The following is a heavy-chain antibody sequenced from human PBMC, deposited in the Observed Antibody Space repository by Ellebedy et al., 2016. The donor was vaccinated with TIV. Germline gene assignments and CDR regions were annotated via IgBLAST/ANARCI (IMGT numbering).Heavy chain of an antibody. V-gene: IGHV3-23*01. CDR2: ISYSGDSR. D-gene: IGHD5-12*01. Sequence: GESLKISCAASGFTFSRYAMSWVRQAPGQGLEWVASISYSGDSRYYADSVKGRFTISRDNSKNTLYLQMNSLRAEDTAVYYCAKDIPLFGPCVATPSYFDYWGQGTLVTVSS. J-gene: IGHJ4*02. CDR1: GFTFSRYA. CDR3: AKDIPLFGPCVATPSYFDY.